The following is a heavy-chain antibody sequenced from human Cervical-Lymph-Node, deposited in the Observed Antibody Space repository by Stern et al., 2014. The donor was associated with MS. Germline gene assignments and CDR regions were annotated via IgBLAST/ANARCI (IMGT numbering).Heavy chain of an antibody. Sequence: QVQLMQSGGGVVQPGRSLRLSCAASGFTFSSYAMHWVRQAPGKGLEWVAVISYDGRTKYYEESVKCRFTISRADSKNTLYLQMNSLRAEDTAVFYCARGLIWSGFYSGATSGDFFDYWGQGALVTVSS. D-gene: IGHD3-3*01. J-gene: IGHJ4*02. V-gene: IGHV3-30-3*01. CDR1: GFTFSSYA. CDR2: ISYDGRTK. CDR3: ARGLIWSGFYSGATSGDFFDY.